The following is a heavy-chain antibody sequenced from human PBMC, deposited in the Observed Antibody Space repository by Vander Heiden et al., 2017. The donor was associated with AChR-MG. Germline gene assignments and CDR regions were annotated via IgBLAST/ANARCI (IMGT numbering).Heavy chain of an antibody. Sequence: QVQLQESGPGLVKPSQTLSLPCTVSGGPISSGGYYWSWIRQHPGKGLEWIGYIYYSGSTYYNPSLKSRVTISVDTSKNQFSLKLSSVTAADTAVYYCARDLGYTTSRLNAFDIWGQGTMVTVSS. V-gene: IGHV4-31*03. CDR2: IYYSGST. CDR3: ARDLGYTTSRLNAFDI. CDR1: GGPISSGGYY. D-gene: IGHD6-13*01. J-gene: IGHJ3*02.